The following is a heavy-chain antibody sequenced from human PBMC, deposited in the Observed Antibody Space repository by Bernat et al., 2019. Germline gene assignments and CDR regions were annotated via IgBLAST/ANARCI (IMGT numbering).Heavy chain of an antibody. CDR1: GFTFSDHD. CDR2: ISTSGSTV. Sequence: QVQLVESGGGLVKPGGSLGLSCAASGFTFSDHDMSWIRQAPGKGLEWLSYISTSGSTVQYADSVRGRFTISRDNAKTSLYLPMNSLRAEDMAVYYCGRGWNPLPEGFYAFDIWGQGTTVTVSS. V-gene: IGHV3-11*01. CDR3: GRGWNPLPEGFYAFDI. D-gene: IGHD1-1*01. J-gene: IGHJ3*02.